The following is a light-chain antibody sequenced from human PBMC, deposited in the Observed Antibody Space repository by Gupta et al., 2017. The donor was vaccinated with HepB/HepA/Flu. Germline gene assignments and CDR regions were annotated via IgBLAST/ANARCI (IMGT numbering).Light chain of an antibody. CDR1: SSHIGNNY. Sequence: QSVLTPLPSVSAAPGQKVTISCSGSSSHIGNNYVSWYQQLPGTAPKLLIYENNKRPSGIPDRFSGSQSGTSATLGISGLQTGDEADYYCRSWESSLSAGVFGGGTKLTVL. V-gene: IGLV1-51*02. CDR3: RSWESSLSAGV. J-gene: IGLJ2*01. CDR2: ENN.